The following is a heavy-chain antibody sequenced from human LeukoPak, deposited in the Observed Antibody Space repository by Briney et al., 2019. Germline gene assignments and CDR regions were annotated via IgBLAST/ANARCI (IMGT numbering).Heavy chain of an antibody. CDR2: ISGSGTNT. J-gene: IGHJ5*02. V-gene: IGHV3-23*01. D-gene: IGHD3-10*01. CDR1: GFTFSSYA. CDR3: AKRRHYYGSGDYYRDP. Sequence: GGSLRLSCAASGFTFSSYAMSWVRQAPGEGLEWVSSISGSGTNTYYADSVKGRFTISRDNSRNLLFLQMSSLRVEDTAVYYCAKRRHYYGSGDYYRDPWGQGTLVTDSS.